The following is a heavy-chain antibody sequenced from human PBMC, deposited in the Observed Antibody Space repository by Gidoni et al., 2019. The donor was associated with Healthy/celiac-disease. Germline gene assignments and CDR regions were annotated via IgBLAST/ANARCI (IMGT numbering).Heavy chain of an antibody. Sequence: EVQLLESGGGLVQPGGSLRLSCAASGFPFSSYALNWCRQAPGKGLEWVSAISGSGGSTYYADSVKGRFTISRDNSKNTLYLQMNSLRAEDTAVYYCAKDRPYCSSTSCYRINWYFDLWGRGTLVTVSS. V-gene: IGHV3-23*01. D-gene: IGHD2-2*01. CDR1: GFPFSSYA. CDR3: AKDRPYCSSTSCYRINWYFDL. CDR2: ISGSGGST. J-gene: IGHJ2*01.